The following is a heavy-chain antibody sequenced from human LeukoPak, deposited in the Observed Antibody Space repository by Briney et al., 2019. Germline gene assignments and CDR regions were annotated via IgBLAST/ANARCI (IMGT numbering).Heavy chain of an antibody. CDR1: GGSFSGYY. V-gene: IGHV4-34*01. CDR2: INHSGST. J-gene: IGHJ6*02. Sequence: PSETLSLTCAVYGGSFSGYYWSWIRQPPGKGLEWIGEINHSGSTNYNPSLKSRVTISVDTSKNQFSLKLSSVTAADTAVYYCARGPTSTMDVWGQGTTVTVSS. CDR3: ARGPTSTMDV.